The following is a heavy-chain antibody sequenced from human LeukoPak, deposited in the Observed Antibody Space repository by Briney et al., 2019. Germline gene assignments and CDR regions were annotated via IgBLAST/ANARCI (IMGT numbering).Heavy chain of an antibody. CDR2: SIPIFGTA. V-gene: IGHV1-69*05. J-gene: IGHJ5*02. Sequence: SVKVSCKASRDTFASYSINWERQAPGQGLEWMGGSIPIFGTANYAQKFQGRVTISTDESSSTAYMELNNLTSDDTAVYYCTDGSGSSFDPWGQGTLVTVSS. D-gene: IGHD3-10*01. CDR3: TDGSGSSFDP. CDR1: RDTFASYS.